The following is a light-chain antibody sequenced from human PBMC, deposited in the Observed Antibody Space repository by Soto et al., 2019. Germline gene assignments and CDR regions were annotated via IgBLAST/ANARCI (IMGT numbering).Light chain of an antibody. CDR3: QQYGSSGT. J-gene: IGKJ1*01. CDR1: QSVSNNY. CDR2: GAS. V-gene: IGKV3-20*01. Sequence: EIVLTQSPGTLSLSPGERATLSCRASQSVSNNYLAWYQQKPGQAPRLLIYGASNRATGIPDRFSGSGSWTVFPLTISRLEPEDFAVYYCQQYGSSGTFRRAAKVELK.